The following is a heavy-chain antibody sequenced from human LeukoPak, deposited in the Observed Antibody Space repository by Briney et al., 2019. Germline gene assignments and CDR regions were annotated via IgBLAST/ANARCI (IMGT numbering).Heavy chain of an antibody. V-gene: IGHV3-23*01. CDR1: EFTFSDYA. CDR2: ITGSGGST. J-gene: IGHJ4*02. CDR3: AKGKDC. Sequence: TGGSLRLSCVASEFTFSDYAMSWVRQALGKGLEWVSAITGSGGSTYYADSVKGRFTISRDNSKNTLYLQMNSLRADDTAVYYCAKGKDCWGQGTLVTVSS.